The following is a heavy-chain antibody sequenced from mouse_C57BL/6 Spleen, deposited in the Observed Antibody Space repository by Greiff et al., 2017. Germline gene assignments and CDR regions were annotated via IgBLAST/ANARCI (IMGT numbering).Heavy chain of an antibody. CDR1: GYTFTSYW. CDR3: ARSGGYYGAWFAY. Sequence: QVQLQQPGAELVMPGASVKLSCKASGYTFTSYWMHWVKQRLGQGLEWIGEIDPSDSYTNYNQKFKGKSTLTVDKSSSTAYMQLSSLTSEDSAVYYCARSGGYYGAWFAYWGQGTLVTVSA. J-gene: IGHJ3*01. D-gene: IGHD1-1*01. CDR2: IDPSDSYT. V-gene: IGHV1-69*01.